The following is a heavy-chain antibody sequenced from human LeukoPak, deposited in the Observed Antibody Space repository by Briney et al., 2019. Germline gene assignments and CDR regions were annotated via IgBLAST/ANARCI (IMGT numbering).Heavy chain of an antibody. CDR3: ARLWDVDTATGTLNLDY. CDR1: GYNFDTDW. CDR2: IDPSDSYT. J-gene: IGHJ4*02. Sequence: GESLKISCKGSGYNFDTDWITWVRQMPGKGLEWMGRIDPSDSYTNYSPSFQGHVTISADKSISTAYLQWSSLKASDTAMYYCARLWDVDTATGTLNLDYWGQGTLVTVSS. D-gene: IGHD5-18*01. V-gene: IGHV5-10-1*01.